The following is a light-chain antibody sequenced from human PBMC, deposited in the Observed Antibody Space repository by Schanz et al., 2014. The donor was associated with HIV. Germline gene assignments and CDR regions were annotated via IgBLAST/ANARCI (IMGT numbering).Light chain of an antibody. V-gene: IGLV2-14*03. CDR1: SSDVGGYNY. CDR3: SSYTTSRTSV. J-gene: IGLJ2*01. CDR2: DVS. Sequence: QSALTQPPSASGSPGQSVTISCTGTSSDVGGYNYVSWYQQHPGKAPKLMIYDVSNRPSGVSNRFSGSKSGNTASLTISGLQADDEADYYCSSYTTSRTSVFGGGTKLTVL.